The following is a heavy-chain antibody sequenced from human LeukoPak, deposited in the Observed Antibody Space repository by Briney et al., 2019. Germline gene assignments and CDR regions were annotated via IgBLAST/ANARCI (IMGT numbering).Heavy chain of an antibody. CDR1: GFTVSSNY. V-gene: IGHV3-66*01. CDR3: ARGAGWTYGMDV. D-gene: IGHD6-19*01. CDR2: IYSGGST. J-gene: IGHJ6*02. Sequence: GGSLRLSCAASGFTVSSNYMSWVRQAPGKGLEWVSVIYSGGSTYYADSVRGRFTTSRDNSKNTLYLQMNSLRVEDTAVYYCARGAGWTYGMDVWGQGTTVTASS.